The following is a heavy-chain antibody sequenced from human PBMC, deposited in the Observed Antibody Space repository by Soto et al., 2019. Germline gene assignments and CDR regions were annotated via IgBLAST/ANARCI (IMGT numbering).Heavy chain of an antibody. CDR2: IWYDGSNK. Sequence: QPGGSLRLSCAASGFTFSSYGMHWVRQAPGKGLEWVAVIWYDGSNKYYADSVKGRFTISRDNSKNTLYLQMNSLRAEDTAVYYCVRAVQLERRPPYYYYYGMEVWGQGTTVSVSS. CDR1: GFTFSSYG. D-gene: IGHD1-1*01. CDR3: VRAVQLERRPPYYYYYGMEV. J-gene: IGHJ6*02. V-gene: IGHV3-33*01.